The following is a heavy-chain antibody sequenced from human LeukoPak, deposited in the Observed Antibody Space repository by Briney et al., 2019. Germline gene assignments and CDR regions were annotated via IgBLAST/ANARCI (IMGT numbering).Heavy chain of an antibody. V-gene: IGHV1-2*02. J-gene: IGHJ6*03. Sequence: ASVKVSCKASGYTFTSYDINWVRQAPGQGLEWMGWINPNSGGTNYAQKFQGRVTMTRDTSISTAYMELSRLRSDDTAVYYCARLAGSWSRTYYYYMDVWGKGTTVTVSS. CDR2: INPNSGGT. CDR3: ARLAGSWSRTYYYYMDV. D-gene: IGHD1-26*01. CDR1: GYTFTSYD.